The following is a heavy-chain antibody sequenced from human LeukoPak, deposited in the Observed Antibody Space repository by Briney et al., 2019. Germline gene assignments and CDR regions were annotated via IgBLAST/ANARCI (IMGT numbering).Heavy chain of an antibody. CDR2: ISSSSSYI. J-gene: IGHJ4*02. CDR1: GFTFSSYS. D-gene: IGHD2-2*01. V-gene: IGHV3-21*01. Sequence: GGSLRLSCAASGFTFSSYSMNWVRQAPGKGLEWVSSISSSSSYIYYADSVKGRFTISRDNAKNSLYLQMNSLRAEDTAVYYCARDPKYCSSTSCHHDYWGQGTLVTVSS. CDR3: ARDPKYCSSTSCHHDY.